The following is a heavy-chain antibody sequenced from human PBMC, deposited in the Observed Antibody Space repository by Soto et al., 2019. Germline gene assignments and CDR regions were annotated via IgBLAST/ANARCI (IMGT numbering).Heavy chain of an antibody. Sequence: QVQLVESGGGVVQPGRSLRLSCAASGFTFSGYAMHWVRQAPGKGLEWVAVISYDGSKTYHADSVKGRFTISRDNSKNTLYLQMNSLRDEDTAVYYCATENKNWELLYWGQGTLVTVSS. D-gene: IGHD1-26*01. J-gene: IGHJ4*02. CDR1: GFTFSGYA. V-gene: IGHV3-30-3*01. CDR2: ISYDGSKT. CDR3: ATENKNWELLY.